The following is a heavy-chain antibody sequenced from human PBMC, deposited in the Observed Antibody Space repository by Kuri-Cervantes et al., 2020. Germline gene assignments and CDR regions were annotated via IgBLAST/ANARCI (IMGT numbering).Heavy chain of an antibody. Sequence: SETLSLTCAVYGGSFSGYYWSWIRQPPGKGLEWIGEINHSGSTNYNPSLKSRVTISVDTSKNQFSLKLSSVTAADTAVYYCARTPGYNRGHVCDYWGQGTLVTVSS. CDR1: GGSFSGYY. D-gene: IGHD6-13*01. CDR2: INHSGST. V-gene: IGHV4-34*01. J-gene: IGHJ4*02. CDR3: ARTPGYNRGHVCDY.